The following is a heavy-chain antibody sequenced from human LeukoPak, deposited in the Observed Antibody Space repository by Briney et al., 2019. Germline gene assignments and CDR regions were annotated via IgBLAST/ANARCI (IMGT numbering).Heavy chain of an antibody. J-gene: IGHJ6*03. CDR1: GDSVSSNSAA. CDR2: TYYRSKWYN. V-gene: IGHV6-1*01. CDR3: ARGPLGGYYPHYYYFYMDV. D-gene: IGHD3-22*01. Sequence: SQTLSLTCAISGDSVSSNSAAWNWIRQSPSRGLEWLRRTYYRSKWYNDYAVSVKSRITINPDTSKNQFSLQLNSVTPEDTAVYYCARGPLGGYYPHYYYFYMDVWGKGTTVTVSS.